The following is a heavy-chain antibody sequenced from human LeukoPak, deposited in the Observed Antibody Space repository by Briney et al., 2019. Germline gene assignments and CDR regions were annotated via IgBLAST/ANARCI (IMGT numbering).Heavy chain of an antibody. CDR2: IGTSNGNT. CDR3: ARDPGGDYFGPVAYYAY. D-gene: IGHD3-10*01. Sequence: ASVKVSCKASGYTFTHYYMHWVRQARGQGLEWMCVIGTSNGNTRDAQNFRGRVTMTRDKSTSTVYMDLSSLRFDDTAVYYCARDPGGDYFGPVAYYAYWGQGTLVTVSS. V-gene: IGHV1-46*01. CDR1: GYTFTHYY. J-gene: IGHJ4*02.